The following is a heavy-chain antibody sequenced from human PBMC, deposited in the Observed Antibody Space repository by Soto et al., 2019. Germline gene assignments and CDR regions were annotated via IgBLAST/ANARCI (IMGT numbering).Heavy chain of an antibody. V-gene: IGHV3-23*01. CDR2: ISGSGAST. CDR1: GFTFSSYA. J-gene: IGHJ4*02. CDR3: AKDLRERVVITSALDY. Sequence: GGSLRLSCAASGFTFSSYAMSWVRQAPGKGLEWVSVISGSGASTYYADSVKGRFTISRDNSKNTLYLQMNSLGAEDTAVYYCAKDLRERVVITSALDYWGQGTLVTVSS. D-gene: IGHD3-22*01.